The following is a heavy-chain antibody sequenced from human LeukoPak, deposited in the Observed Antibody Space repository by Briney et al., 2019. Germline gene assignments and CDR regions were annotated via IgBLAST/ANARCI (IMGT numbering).Heavy chain of an antibody. J-gene: IGHJ6*03. Sequence: GSSVKVSCKASGGTFSSYAVSWVRQAPGQGLEWMGGIIPIFGTPKYAQKFQGRITITADESTSTAYMELSSLRSEDTAVYYCARDSLAVGNKYYYYYMDVWGKGTTVTVSS. V-gene: IGHV1-69*01. D-gene: IGHD6-19*01. CDR3: ARDSLAVGNKYYYYYMDV. CDR1: GGTFSSYA. CDR2: IIPIFGTP.